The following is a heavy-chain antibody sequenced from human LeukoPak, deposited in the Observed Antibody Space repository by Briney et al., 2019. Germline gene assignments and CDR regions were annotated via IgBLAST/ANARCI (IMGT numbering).Heavy chain of an antibody. CDR1: GDSINSNY. CDR3: ARLLAGCPGGRCRAHFDY. CDR2: IYYGGST. D-gene: IGHD2-15*01. V-gene: IGHV4-59*01. Sequence: SETPSLTCSVSGDSINSNYWSWMRQPPGKGLEWIGYIYYGGSTNYNPSLKSRVSTSVDTSKNQFSLNLSSVTAADTAVYHCARLLAGCPGGRCRAHFDYWGQGTLVTVSS. J-gene: IGHJ4*02.